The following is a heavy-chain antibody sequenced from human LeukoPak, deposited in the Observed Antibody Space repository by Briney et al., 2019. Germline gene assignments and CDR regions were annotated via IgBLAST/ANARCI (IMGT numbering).Heavy chain of an antibody. V-gene: IGHV1-69*13. CDR1: GGTFSSYA. J-gene: IGHJ4*02. Sequence: ASVKVSCKASGGTFSSYAICWVRQAPGQGLEWMGGIIPIFGTANYAQKFQGRVTITADESTSTAYMELSSLRSEDTAVYYCARVDSSGWYGDYWGQGTLVTVSS. CDR3: ARVDSSGWYGDY. CDR2: IIPIFGTA. D-gene: IGHD6-19*01.